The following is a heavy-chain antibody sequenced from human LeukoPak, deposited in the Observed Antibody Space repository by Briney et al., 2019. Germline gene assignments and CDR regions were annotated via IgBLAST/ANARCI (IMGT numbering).Heavy chain of an antibody. CDR1: GGSISSGSYY. CDR2: IYTSGST. CDR3: ARDRYSNRYYYYMDV. D-gene: IGHD4-11*01. Sequence: SETLSLTCTVSGGSISSGSYYGSWIRQPARKGLEWVGRIYTSGSTNYNPSLKSRVTISVDTSKNQFSLKLSSVTAADTAVYYCARDRYSNRYYYYMDVWGKGTTVTVSS. V-gene: IGHV4-61*02. J-gene: IGHJ6*03.